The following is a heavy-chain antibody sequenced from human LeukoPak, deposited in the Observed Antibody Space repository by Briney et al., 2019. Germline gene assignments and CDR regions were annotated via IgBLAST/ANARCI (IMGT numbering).Heavy chain of an antibody. Sequence: PGGSLRLSCAASGFTFSSYSMNWVRQAPGKGLEWVSSISSSSSYIYYADSVKGRFTISRDNAKYSLYLQMNSLRAEDTAVYYCARGSGSSSQQTRDYWGQGTLVTVSS. V-gene: IGHV3-21*01. J-gene: IGHJ4*02. CDR1: GFTFSSYS. D-gene: IGHD6-13*01. CDR2: ISSSSSYI. CDR3: ARGSGSSSQQTRDY.